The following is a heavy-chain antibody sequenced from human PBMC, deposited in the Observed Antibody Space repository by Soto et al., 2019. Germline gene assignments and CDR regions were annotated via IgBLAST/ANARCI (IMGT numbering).Heavy chain of an antibody. CDR2: INNDGSTT. J-gene: IGHJ6*02. CDR3: ASQGLYYYGLDV. V-gene: IGHV3-74*01. Sequence: GGSLRLSCAASGFTFSSYGMHWVRQAPGKGPVWVSRINNDGSTTRYADSVKGRFTISRDNAKNTLYLQMNSLRAEDTAVYYCASQGLYYYGLDVWGQGTTVTVS. CDR1: GFTFSSYG.